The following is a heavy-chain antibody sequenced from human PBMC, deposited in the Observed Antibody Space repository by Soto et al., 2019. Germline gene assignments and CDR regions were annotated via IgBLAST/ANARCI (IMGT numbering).Heavy chain of an antibody. CDR1: GGSISSGGYY. J-gene: IGHJ6*02. CDR2: IYYSGST. CDR3: ARDGADTAMVTVHGMDV. Sequence: SETLSLTCTVSGGSISSGGYYWSWIRQHPGKGLEWIGYIYYSGSTYYNPSLKSRVTISVDTSKNQFSLKLSSVTAADTAVYYCARDGADTAMVTVHGMDVWGQGTTVTVS. V-gene: IGHV4-31*03. D-gene: IGHD5-18*01.